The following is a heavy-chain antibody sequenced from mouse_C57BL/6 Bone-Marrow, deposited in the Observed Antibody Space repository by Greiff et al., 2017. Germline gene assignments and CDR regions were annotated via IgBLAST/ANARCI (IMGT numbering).Heavy chain of an antibody. Sequence: VQLQESGPELVKPGASVKLSCKASGYTFTSYDINWVKQRPGQGLEWIGWIYPRDGSTKYNEKFKGKATLIVDTSSSTAYMELHSLTSEDAAVYFCARVEFDCSSGDWYFDVWGTGTTVTGSS. D-gene: IGHD1-1*01. CDR3: ARVEFDCSSGDWYFDV. CDR2: IYPRDGST. J-gene: IGHJ1*03. CDR1: GYTFTSYD. V-gene: IGHV1-85*01.